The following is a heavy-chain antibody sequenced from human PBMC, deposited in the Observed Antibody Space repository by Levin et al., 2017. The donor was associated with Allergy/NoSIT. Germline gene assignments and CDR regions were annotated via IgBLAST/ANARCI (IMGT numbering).Heavy chain of an antibody. J-gene: IGHJ6*02. CDR1: GFTFSSYA. Sequence: GESLKISCAASGFTFSSYAMHWVRQAPGKGLEWVAVISYDGSNKYYADSVKGRFTISRDNSKNTLYLQMNSLRAEDTAVYYCARDLEYSSLPPYYYGMDVWGQGTTVTVSS. CDR3: ARDLEYSSLPPYYYGMDV. D-gene: IGHD6-6*01. V-gene: IGHV3-30*04. CDR2: ISYDGSNK.